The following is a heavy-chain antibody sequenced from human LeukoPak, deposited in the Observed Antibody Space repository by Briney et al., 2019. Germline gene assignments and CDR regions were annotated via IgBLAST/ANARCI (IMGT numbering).Heavy chain of an antibody. J-gene: IGHJ5*02. D-gene: IGHD3-22*01. CDR2: INPNSGGT. Sequence: GASVKVSCKASGYTFTDYYIHWVRQAPGRGLESMGWINPNSGGTNYAPKFQSRVTMTTDTSIRTAFMDLSRLTSDDTAVYYCARGHNSGYSNSLDPWGQGTLVTVSS. CDR3: ARGHNSGYSNSLDP. CDR1: GYTFTDYY. V-gene: IGHV1-2*02.